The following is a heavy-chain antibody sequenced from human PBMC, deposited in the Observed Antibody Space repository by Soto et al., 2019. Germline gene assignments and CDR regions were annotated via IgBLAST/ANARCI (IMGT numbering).Heavy chain of an antibody. V-gene: IGHV4-59*01. Sequence: SETLSLTCTVSGGSISSYYWSWIRQPPGQGLEWIGYIYYSGSTNYNPSLKSRVTISVDTSKNQFSLKLSSVTAADTAVYYCARVSSSGWSGFYYYGMDVWGQGTTVT. CDR3: ARVSSSGWSGFYYYGMDV. J-gene: IGHJ6*02. CDR1: GGSISSYY. D-gene: IGHD6-19*01. CDR2: IYYSGST.